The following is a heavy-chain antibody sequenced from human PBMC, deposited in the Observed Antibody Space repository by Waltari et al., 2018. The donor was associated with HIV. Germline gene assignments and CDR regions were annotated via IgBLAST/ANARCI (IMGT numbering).Heavy chain of an antibody. CDR1: GGSFSGYY. V-gene: IGHV4-34*01. Sequence: QVQLQPWGAGLLKPSETLSLTRAVYGGSFSGYYWSWIRPPPRKGLEWIGEINHSGSTNYTPSLKSRVTISVDTSKNQFSLKLSSVTAADTAVYYCARAHSGYCSSTSCYTGYRWFDPWGQGTLVTVSS. D-gene: IGHD2-2*02. J-gene: IGHJ5*02. CDR2: INHSGST. CDR3: ARAHSGYCSSTSCYTGYRWFDP.